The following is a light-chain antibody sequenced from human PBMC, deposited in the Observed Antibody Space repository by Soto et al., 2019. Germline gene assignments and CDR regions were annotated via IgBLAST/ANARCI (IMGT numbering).Light chain of an antibody. CDR1: SSDIGDSKY. Sequence: QSALTQPASVSGSPEQSITISCTGTSSDIGDSKYVFWYQQHPAKAPKLVIYDVSNRPSGVSNRFSGSKSANTASLTISGLQAEDEADYYCISYTSSSTSYVFGTGTKLTVL. CDR2: DVS. J-gene: IGLJ1*01. V-gene: IGLV2-14*03. CDR3: ISYTSSSTSYV.